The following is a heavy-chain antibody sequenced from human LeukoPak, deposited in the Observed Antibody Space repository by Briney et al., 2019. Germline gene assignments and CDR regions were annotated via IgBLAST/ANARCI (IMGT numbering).Heavy chain of an antibody. J-gene: IGHJ4*02. D-gene: IGHD5-12*01. CDR3: ARGVNSGYEYYFDY. CDR2: FYYTGST. Sequence: SETLSLTCTVSGVSVSSGRHYWSWIRQPPEKGLEWLGYFYYTGSTKYNPSLKSRVTISVDRSRNQFSLKLNSVTTADTAVYYCARGVNSGYEYYFDYCSEGTLLTVSS. V-gene: IGHV4-61*01. CDR1: GVSVSSGRHY.